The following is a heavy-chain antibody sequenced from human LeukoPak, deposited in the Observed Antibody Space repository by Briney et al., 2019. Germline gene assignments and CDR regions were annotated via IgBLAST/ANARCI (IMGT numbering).Heavy chain of an antibody. D-gene: IGHD5-12*01. Sequence: PGGSLRLSCAASGFAFSSCAMSWVRQAPGKGLEWVSAVSGDGGNTYYADSVKGRFTISRDNSKNTLYLQMNSLRADDTALYFCAKAGYDYSDITWFDPWGQGTLVTVYS. CDR2: VSGDGGNT. V-gene: IGHV3-23*01. CDR1: GFAFSSCA. J-gene: IGHJ5*02. CDR3: AKAGYDYSDITWFDP.